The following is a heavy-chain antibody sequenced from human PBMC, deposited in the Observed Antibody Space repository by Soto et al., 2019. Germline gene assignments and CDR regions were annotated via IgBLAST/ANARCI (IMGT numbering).Heavy chain of an antibody. CDR1: GFTFSSYA. J-gene: IGHJ6*02. CDR3: AKEWGYCSSTSCYRAGGYYYGMDV. CDR2: ISGSGGST. V-gene: IGHV3-23*01. Sequence: GGSLRLSCAASGFTFSSYAMSWVRQAPGKGLEWVSAISGSGGSTYYADSVKGRFTISRDNSKNTLYLQMNSLRAEDTAVYYCAKEWGYCSSTSCYRAGGYYYGMDVWGQGTTVTVSS. D-gene: IGHD2-2*02.